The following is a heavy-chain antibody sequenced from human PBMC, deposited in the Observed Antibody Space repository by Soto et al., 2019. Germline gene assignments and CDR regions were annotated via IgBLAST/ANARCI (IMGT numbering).Heavy chain of an antibody. D-gene: IGHD3-16*02. CDR2: IVPSLDTT. V-gene: IGHV1-69*11. J-gene: IGHJ6*02. CDR1: GGTFSSSG. Sequence: QVHLVQSGTEVKKPGSSVKVSCKASGGTFSSSGFSWVRQAPGQGLKWMGMIVPSLDTTNYAQKFQARVTITADEVTSTAYMELRSLRSEDTAVYYCARWPQPRYTADPYAVDVWGQGTRVIVSS. CDR3: ARWPQPRYTADPYAVDV.